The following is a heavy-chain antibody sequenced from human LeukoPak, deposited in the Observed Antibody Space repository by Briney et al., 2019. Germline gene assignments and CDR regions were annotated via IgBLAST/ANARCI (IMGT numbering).Heavy chain of an antibody. CDR2: IYYSGST. CDR3: ARDQGYSYGFWFDP. Sequence: PSETLPLTCTVSGGSISSYYWSWIRQPPGKGLEGIGYIYYSGSTNYNPSLKSRVAISVDTSKNQFSLKLSSVTAADTAVYYCARDQGYSYGFWFDPWGQGTLVTVSS. CDR1: GGSISSYY. V-gene: IGHV4-59*01. D-gene: IGHD5-18*01. J-gene: IGHJ5*02.